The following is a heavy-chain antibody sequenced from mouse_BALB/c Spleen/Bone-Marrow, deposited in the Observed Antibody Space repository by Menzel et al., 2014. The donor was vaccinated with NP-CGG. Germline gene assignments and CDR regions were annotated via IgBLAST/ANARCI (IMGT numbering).Heavy chain of an antibody. CDR2: IYPGDGDT. V-gene: IGHV1-80*01. D-gene: IGHD3-1*01. Sequence: AQLQQSGAELVRPESSVKISCKASGYAFSTYWMIWVKQRPEQGLEWIGQIYPGDGDTNYNGKFKGKATLTADKSSSTAYMQLSSLTSEDSAVYFCARGARSAMYYWDQGASATVSS. CDR1: GYAFSTYW. CDR3: ARGARSAMYY. J-gene: IGHJ4*01.